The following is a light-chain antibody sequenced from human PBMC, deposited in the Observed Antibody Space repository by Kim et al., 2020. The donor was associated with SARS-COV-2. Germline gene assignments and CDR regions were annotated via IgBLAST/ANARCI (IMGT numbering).Light chain of an antibody. CDR2: EVN. CDR1: SRDIGGYNF. Sequence: GQSVNITCTGTSRDIGGYNFVAWYQQHPGKAPKVMIYEVNKRPSGVPDRFSGSKSGNAASLTVSGLQAEDEADYYCSSYAGRQNLVFGGGTQLTVL. CDR3: SSYAGRQNLV. V-gene: IGLV2-8*01. J-gene: IGLJ2*01.